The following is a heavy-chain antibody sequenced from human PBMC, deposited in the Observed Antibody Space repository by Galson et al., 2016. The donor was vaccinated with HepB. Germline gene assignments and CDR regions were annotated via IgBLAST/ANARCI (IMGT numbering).Heavy chain of an antibody. CDR3: SKAHPWFGEFLPGD. D-gene: IGHD3-10*01. V-gene: IGHV3-30*18. J-gene: IGHJ4*02. Sequence: SLRLSCAASGLTFSSYGMHWVRQAPGQGLEWVAVISHDGRKKYYGHSVQGRVTISTDNSKNTLYLQMNSLRAEDTAVYYCSKAHPWFGEFLPGDWGQGTPVIVSS. CDR1: GLTFSSYG. CDR2: ISHDGRKK.